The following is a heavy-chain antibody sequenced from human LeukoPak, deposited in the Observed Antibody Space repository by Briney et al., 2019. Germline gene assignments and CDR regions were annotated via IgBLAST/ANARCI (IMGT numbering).Heavy chain of an antibody. V-gene: IGHV1-18*01. D-gene: IGHD2-2*01. CDR2: ISAYNGNT. CDR1: GYTFTSYG. CDR3: ARVPSSTSCPDY. J-gene: IGHJ4*02. Sequence: ASVKVSCKASGYTFTSYGISWVRQAPGQGLEWMGWISAYNGNTNYAQKLQGRVTMTTDTSTGTAYMELRSLRSDDTAVYYCARVPSSTSCPDYWGQGTLVTVSS.